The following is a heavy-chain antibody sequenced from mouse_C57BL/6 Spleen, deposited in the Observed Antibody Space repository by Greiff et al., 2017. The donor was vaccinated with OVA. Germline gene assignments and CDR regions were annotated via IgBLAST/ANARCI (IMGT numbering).Heavy chain of an antibody. J-gene: IGHJ2*01. CDR3: ARGPHAYFYFDY. CDR1: GFTFSDYG. V-gene: IGHV5-17*01. CDR2: ISSGSSTI. D-gene: IGHD2-10*01. Sequence: EVQLVESGGGLVKPGGSLKLSCAASGFTFSDYGMHWVRQAPEKGLEWVAYISSGSSTIYYADTVKGRFTISRDNAKNTLFLQMTSLRSEDTAMYYCARGPHAYFYFDYWGQGTTLTVSS.